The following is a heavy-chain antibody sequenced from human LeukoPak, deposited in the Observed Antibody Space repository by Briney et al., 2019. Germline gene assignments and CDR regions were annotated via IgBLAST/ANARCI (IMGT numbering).Heavy chain of an antibody. Sequence: PSETLSLTCTVSGGSINGYYWTWIRQPPGKGLEWVGYISDSGSTNYNPSLKSRVTMSVDSSNPEFSLRLNSVTAADTAVYYCARVFRGAVTSNWFHPWGQGTLVTVSS. CDR3: ARVFRGAVTSNWFHP. V-gene: IGHV4-59*01. J-gene: IGHJ5*02. CDR1: GGSINGYY. D-gene: IGHD4-17*01. CDR2: ISDSGST.